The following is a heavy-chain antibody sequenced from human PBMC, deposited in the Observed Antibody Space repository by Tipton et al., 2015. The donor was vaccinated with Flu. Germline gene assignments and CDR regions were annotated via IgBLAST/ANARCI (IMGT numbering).Heavy chain of an antibody. CDR2: TNSDGSTR. V-gene: IGHV3-74*01. J-gene: IGHJ6*02. Sequence: SLRLSCVASGFTFSGYWMNWVRQGPGKGLVWVSRTNSDGSTRDYADSVKGRFTISRDNSKTTLYLQMNSLRVEDTAVYYCARDRVVGAAAGYYYYYYGMDVWGQGTTVTVSS. D-gene: IGHD1-26*01. CDR3: ARDRVVGAAAGYYYYYYGMDV. CDR1: GFTFSGYW.